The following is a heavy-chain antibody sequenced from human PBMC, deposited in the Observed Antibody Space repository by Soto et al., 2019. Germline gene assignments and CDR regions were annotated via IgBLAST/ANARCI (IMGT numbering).Heavy chain of an antibody. CDR2: TYYRSKWNN. D-gene: IGHD3-16*01. V-gene: IGHV6-1*01. Sequence: SQTLSLTCAISGDSVSSNSVAWNWIRQSPSRGLEWLGRTYYRSKWNNGYALSVKSRITVNPDTSKNQFSLQLNSVTPEDTAVYYCARSTLGSNWLDPWGQGTLVTVSS. CDR1: GDSVSSNSVA. J-gene: IGHJ5*02. CDR3: ARSTLGSNWLDP.